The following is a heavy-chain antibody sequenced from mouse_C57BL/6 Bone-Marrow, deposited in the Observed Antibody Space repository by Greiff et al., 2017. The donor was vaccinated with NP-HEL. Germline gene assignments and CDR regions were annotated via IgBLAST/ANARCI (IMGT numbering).Heavy chain of an antibody. CDR3: ARPRADYGSSHYFDY. J-gene: IGHJ2*01. V-gene: IGHV1-55*01. CDR2: IYPGSGST. Sequence: VQLQQPGAELVKPGASVKMSCKASGYTFTSYWITWVKQRPGQGLEWIGDIYPGSGSTNYNEKFKSKATLTVDTSSSTAYMQLSSLTSEDSAVYYCARPRADYGSSHYFDYWGQGTTLTVSS. CDR1: GYTFTSYW. D-gene: IGHD1-1*01.